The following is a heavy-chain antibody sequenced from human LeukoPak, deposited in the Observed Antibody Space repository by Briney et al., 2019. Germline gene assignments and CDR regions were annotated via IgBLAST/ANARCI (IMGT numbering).Heavy chain of an antibody. CDR2: ISSGSSYI. Sequence: GGSLRLSCAASGFTFSSYSMNWVRQAPGKGLEWVSSISSGSSYIYYADSVKGRFTISRDNAKNSLFLQMNSLRAEDTAVYYCVSYSSGPSPPLDYWGQGTLVTVSS. CDR3: VSYSSGPSPPLDY. CDR1: GFTFSSYS. D-gene: IGHD6-19*01. V-gene: IGHV3-21*01. J-gene: IGHJ4*02.